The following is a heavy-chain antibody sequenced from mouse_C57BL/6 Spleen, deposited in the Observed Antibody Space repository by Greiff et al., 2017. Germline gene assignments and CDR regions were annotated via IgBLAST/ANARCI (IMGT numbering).Heavy chain of an antibody. V-gene: IGHV1-47*01. CDR1: GYTFTPYP. CDR2: FHPYNDDT. J-gene: IGHJ4*01. Sequence: PLQPSGAELVKPGASVKMSCKASGYTFTPYPLEWMKQNHGKSLEWIGNFHPYNDDTKYNEKFKGKATLTVEQSSRTVYLELSRLTSDDSAVYYGSIDGYDGYYAMDDWGQGTSVTVSA. D-gene: IGHD2-2*01. CDR3: SIDGYDGYYAMDD.